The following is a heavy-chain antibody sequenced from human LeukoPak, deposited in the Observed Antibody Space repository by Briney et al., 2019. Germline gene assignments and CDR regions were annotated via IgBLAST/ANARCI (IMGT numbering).Heavy chain of an antibody. Sequence: SETLSLTCAVYGGSFSGYYWSWIRQPPGKGLEWIGEINHSGSTNYNPSLKSRVIISVDTSKNQFSLKLSSVTAADTAVYYCARGREQLWLKYYFDYWGQGTLVTVSS. CDR3: ARGREQLWLKYYFDY. D-gene: IGHD5-18*01. J-gene: IGHJ4*02. CDR1: GGSFSGYY. CDR2: INHSGST. V-gene: IGHV4-34*01.